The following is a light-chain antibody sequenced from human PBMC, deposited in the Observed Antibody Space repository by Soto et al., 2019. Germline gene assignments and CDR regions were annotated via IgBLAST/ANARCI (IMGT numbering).Light chain of an antibody. V-gene: IGKV1-39*01. CDR2: AAS. CDR1: QSISSY. J-gene: IGKJ1*01. CDR3: QQSYINPRT. Sequence: DIQLTQSPSSLSASVGDRVTITCRASQSISSYLNWYQQKPGKAPKLLIYAASNLQSGVPSRFSGSGSGTDFTLTISSLQPEDFATYYCQQSYINPRTFGQGTKVEIK.